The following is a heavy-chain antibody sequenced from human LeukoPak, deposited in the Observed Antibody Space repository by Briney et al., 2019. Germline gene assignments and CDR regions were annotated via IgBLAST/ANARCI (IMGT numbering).Heavy chain of an antibody. CDR2: ISSSSSTI. CDR3: ARDPNGGHFDY. V-gene: IGHV3-48*04. D-gene: IGHD4-23*01. J-gene: IGHJ4*02. Sequence: GGSLRLSCAASGFTFSSYSMNWVRQAPGKGLEWVSYISSSSSTIYYADSVKGRFTISRDNAKNTLYLQMNSLRAEDTAVYYCARDPNGGHFDYWGQGTLVTVSS. CDR1: GFTFSSYS.